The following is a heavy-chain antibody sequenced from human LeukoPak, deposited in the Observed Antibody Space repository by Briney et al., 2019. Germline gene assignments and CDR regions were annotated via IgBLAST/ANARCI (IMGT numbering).Heavy chain of an antibody. V-gene: IGHV3-11*01. CDR1: GFTFSDYY. Sequence: AGSLRLSCAASGFTFSDYYMSWIRQAPGKGLEWVSYISGSGSTVYYAASVRGRFIISRDNAKNSLFLQMNSLRAEDTAVYYCARDRGNSDPGDWFDSWGQGTLVTVSS. CDR2: ISGSGSTV. CDR3: ARDRGNSDPGDWFDS. D-gene: IGHD4-23*01. J-gene: IGHJ5*01.